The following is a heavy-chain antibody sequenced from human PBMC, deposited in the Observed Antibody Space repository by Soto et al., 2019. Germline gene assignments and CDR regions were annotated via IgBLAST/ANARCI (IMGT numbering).Heavy chain of an antibody. J-gene: IGHJ6*02. CDR3: ARHYGYGSGSYYYYYGMDV. Sequence: SETLSLTCTVSGGSISSSIYYWGWIRQPPGKGLEWIGSIYYSGSTYYNPSLKSRVTISVDSSKNQFSLKLSSVTAADTAVYYCARHYGYGSGSYYYYYGMDVWGQGTTVTVSS. CDR2: IYYSGST. D-gene: IGHD3-10*01. V-gene: IGHV4-39*01. CDR1: GGSISSSIYY.